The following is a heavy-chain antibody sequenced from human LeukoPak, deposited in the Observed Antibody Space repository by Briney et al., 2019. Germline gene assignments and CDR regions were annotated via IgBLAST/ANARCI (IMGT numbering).Heavy chain of an antibody. V-gene: IGHV3-73*01. CDR1: GFTFSGSA. CDR2: IRSTANGYAT. CDR3: TGNYYGSGSYAVFDY. J-gene: IGHJ4*02. D-gene: IGHD3-10*01. Sequence: PGGSLRLSCAAYGFTFSGSALHWVRQASGKGLEWVGRIRSTANGYATAYAASVKGRFTISRDDSKNTAYLQMDSLKTEDTAVYYCTGNYYGSGSYAVFDYWGQGTLVTVSS.